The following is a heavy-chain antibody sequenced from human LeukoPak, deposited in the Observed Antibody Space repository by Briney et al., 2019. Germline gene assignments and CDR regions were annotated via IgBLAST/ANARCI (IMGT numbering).Heavy chain of an antibody. CDR1: GFTFNSYW. CDR2: IKQDGSEK. D-gene: IGHD6-13*01. CDR3: ARWGGSSWPPFDY. Sequence: GGSLRLSCAASGFTFNSYWMSWVRQAPGKGLEWVANIKQDGSEKYYVDSVKDRFTISRDNAKNSLYLQMNSLRAEDTAVYYCARWGGSSWPPFDYWGQGTLVTVSS. J-gene: IGHJ4*02. V-gene: IGHV3-7*01.